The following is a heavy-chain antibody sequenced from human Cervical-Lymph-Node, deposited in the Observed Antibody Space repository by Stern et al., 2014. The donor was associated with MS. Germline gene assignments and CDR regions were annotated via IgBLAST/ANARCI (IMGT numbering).Heavy chain of an antibody. D-gene: IGHD2-2*01. CDR3: VKYCSSSSCSGFDH. CDR1: GFNFSRYS. Sequence: EVQLVESGGGLVKPGGSLRLSCAASGFNFSRYSMNWVRQAPRKGLEWVSSISSTTTYIYYADSVRGRFTISRDNAKTSLFLQMNSLRVEDTAVYYCVKYCSSSSCSGFDHWGQGALVTVSS. J-gene: IGHJ4*02. V-gene: IGHV3-21*01. CDR2: ISSTTTYI.